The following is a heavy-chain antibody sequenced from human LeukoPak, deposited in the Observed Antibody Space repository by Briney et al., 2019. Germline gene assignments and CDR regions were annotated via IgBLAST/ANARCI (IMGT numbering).Heavy chain of an antibody. J-gene: IGHJ4*02. CDR1: GFTFSDYY. CDR2: ISSRSGTSI. V-gene: IGHV3-11*04. Sequence: PGGSLRLSCAASGFTFSDYYMSWIRQAPGKGLEWISYISSRSGTSIFYADSVKGRFTISRDNAKNSLHLQMDSLRAEDTAVYYCTRVRGSYCVDYWGQGTLVTVSS. D-gene: IGHD1-26*01. CDR3: TRVRGSYCVDY.